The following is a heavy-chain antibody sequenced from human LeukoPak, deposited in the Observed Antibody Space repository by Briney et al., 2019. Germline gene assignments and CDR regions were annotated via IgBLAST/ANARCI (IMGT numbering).Heavy chain of an antibody. V-gene: IGHV3-7*01. D-gene: IGHD6-19*01. J-gene: IGHJ4*02. CDR3: TRVIVAVPGYFDYFDF. CDR2: INEDGSNK. Sequence: GGSLRLSCTASGFSFSNHYMRWIRQAPGKGLEWVAYINEDGSNKWHLGSVKGRFTVSRDNARNSLYLQMNSLRVEDTAVYYCTRVIVAVPGYFDYFDFWGQGVLVTVSS. CDR1: GFSFSNHY.